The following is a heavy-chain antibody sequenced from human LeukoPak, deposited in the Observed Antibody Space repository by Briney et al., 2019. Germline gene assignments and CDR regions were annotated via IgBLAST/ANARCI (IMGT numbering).Heavy chain of an antibody. CDR1: GRSFSGYY. CDR2: INHSGST. V-gene: IGHV4-34*01. CDR3: ARARGYSGRMFDP. D-gene: IGHD5-12*01. Sequence: PSETLSLTCAVYGRSFSGYYWSWIRQPPGKGLEWIGEINHSGSTNYNPSLKSRVTISVDTSKNQFSLKLSSVTAADTAVYYCARARGYSGRMFDPWGQGTLVTVSS. J-gene: IGHJ5*02.